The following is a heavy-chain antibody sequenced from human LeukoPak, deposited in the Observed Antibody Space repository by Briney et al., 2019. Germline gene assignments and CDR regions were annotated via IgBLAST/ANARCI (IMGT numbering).Heavy chain of an antibody. V-gene: IGHV3-21*01. D-gene: IGHD1-14*01. CDR1: GFTFSIYN. J-gene: IGHJ6*03. CDR3: ARDAARLPGKYYYCMDV. CDR2: ITGSSTYT. Sequence: PGGSLRLSCVGSGFTFSIYNMNWVRQAPGKGLEWVSSITGSSTYTNYADSWKGRFTISRDNAKNTMYLEMNSLTAEDTAVYFCARDAARLPGKYYYCMDVRGKGTRVTVSS.